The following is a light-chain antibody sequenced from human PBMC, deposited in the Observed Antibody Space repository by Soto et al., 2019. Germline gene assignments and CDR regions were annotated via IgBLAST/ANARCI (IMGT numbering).Light chain of an antibody. CDR2: GAS. CDR1: QSVSSN. CDR3: QQYNNWPPWT. Sequence: EILVTQPPATLSVSTGERATLSCRPSQSVSSNLAWYQQKPGQAPRLLIYGASTRATGIPARFSGSGSGTEFTLTISSLQSEDFAVYYCQQYNNWPPWTFGQGAKVDI. J-gene: IGKJ1*01. V-gene: IGKV3-15*01.